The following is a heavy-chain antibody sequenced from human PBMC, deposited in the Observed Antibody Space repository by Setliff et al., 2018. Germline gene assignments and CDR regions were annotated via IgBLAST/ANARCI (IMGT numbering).Heavy chain of an antibody. CDR2: IIPIFGTA. D-gene: IGHD3-3*01. CDR1: GYTFTGYY. Sequence: SVKVSCKASGYTFTGYYMHWVRQATGQGLEWMGRIIPIFGTANYAQKFQGRVTITADKSTSTAYMELSSLRSEDTAVYYCAISTIFGVVSPTPDAFDIWGQGTMVTVSS. V-gene: IGHV1-69*06. CDR3: AISTIFGVVSPTPDAFDI. J-gene: IGHJ3*02.